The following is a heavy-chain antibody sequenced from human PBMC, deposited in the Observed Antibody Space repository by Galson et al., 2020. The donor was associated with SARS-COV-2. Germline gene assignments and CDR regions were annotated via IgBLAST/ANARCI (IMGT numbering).Heavy chain of an antibody. CDR3: AKGPYGSGSYIVDY. V-gene: IGHV4-4*07. D-gene: IGHD3-10*01. CDR2: IHTTGGT. J-gene: IGHJ4*02. Sequence: SETLSLTCPVSSGSLNSSYWSWIRQPAGKGLEWIGRIHTTGGTDYNPSLKTRVAMSIDRSKNQFSLNLSSVTAADTAVYYCAKGPYGSGSYIVDYWGQGTLVSVSS. CDR1: SGSLNSSY.